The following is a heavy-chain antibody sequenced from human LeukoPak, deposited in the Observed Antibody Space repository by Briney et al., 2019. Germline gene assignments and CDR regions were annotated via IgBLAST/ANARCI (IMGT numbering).Heavy chain of an antibody. J-gene: IGHJ3*02. Sequence: ASVKVSCKASGYTFTSYAMNWVRQAPGQGLEWMGWINTNTGNPTYAQGFTGRFVFSLDTSVSTAYLQISSLKAEDTAVYYCARDKSRAYYYDSSGSQGDAFDIWGQGTMVTVSS. V-gene: IGHV7-4-1*02. D-gene: IGHD3-22*01. CDR3: ARDKSRAYYYDSSGSQGDAFDI. CDR1: GYTFTSYA. CDR2: INTNTGNP.